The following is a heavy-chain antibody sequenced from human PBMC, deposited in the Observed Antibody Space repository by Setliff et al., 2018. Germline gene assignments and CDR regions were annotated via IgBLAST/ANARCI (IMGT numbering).Heavy chain of an antibody. CDR2: ISSSGSTI. V-gene: IGHV3-11*01. CDR1: GFTFSDYY. Sequence: GGSLRLSCAASGFTFSDYYMSWLRQAPGKGLEWVSYISSSGSTIYYADAVKGRFTISRDNAKTSLYLQMDSRRAEDPAVYYCAYTTVTIDYWGQGTLVTVSS. D-gene: IGHD4-17*01. J-gene: IGHJ4*02. CDR3: AYTTVTIDY.